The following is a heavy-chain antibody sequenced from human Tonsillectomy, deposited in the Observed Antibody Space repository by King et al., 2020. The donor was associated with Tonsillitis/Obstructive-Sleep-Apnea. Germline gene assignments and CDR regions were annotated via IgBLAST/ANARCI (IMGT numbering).Heavy chain of an antibody. V-gene: IGHV1-2*02. CDR2: INPNRGGT. Sequence: QLVQSGAEVKKPGASVKVSCKASGYTFTDYYMHWVRQAPGQGLEWMGGINPNRGGTASAQKFRGRVTMTRGTSISTADMELSSLTSDDRAVYYCARGPRGYSYGSVDYWGQGTLVTVSS. CDR3: ARGPRGYSYGSVDY. D-gene: IGHD5-18*01. CDR1: GYTFTDYY. J-gene: IGHJ4*02.